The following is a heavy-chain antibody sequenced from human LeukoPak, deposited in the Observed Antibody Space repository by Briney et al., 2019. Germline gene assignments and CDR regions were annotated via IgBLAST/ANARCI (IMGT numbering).Heavy chain of an antibody. CDR2: ITGSGDDA. D-gene: IGHD1-26*01. CDR3: AKESTGSSPDY. J-gene: IGHJ4*02. V-gene: IGHV3-23*01. Sequence: PGRSLRLSCAASGFTFSSYGMHWVRQAPGKGLEWVSAITGSGDDAYYADSVHGRFTMSRDNSKSTLYLQMNSLRVEDTALYYCAKESTGSSPDYWGQGTLVTVSS. CDR1: GFTFSSYG.